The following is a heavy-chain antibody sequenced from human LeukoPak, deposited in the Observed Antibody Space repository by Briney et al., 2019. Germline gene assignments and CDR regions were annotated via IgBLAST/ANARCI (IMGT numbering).Heavy chain of an antibody. Sequence: PSETLSLTCAVYGGSFSGYYWSWIRQPPGKGLEWIGEINHSGSTNYNPSLKSRVTISVDTSKNQFSLKLSSVTAADTAVYYCARGPGTMVRGVIDHYYYYGMDVWGKGTTVTVSS. CDR2: INHSGST. V-gene: IGHV4-34*01. CDR3: ARGPGTMVRGVIDHYYYYGMDV. D-gene: IGHD3-10*01. CDR1: GGSFSGYY. J-gene: IGHJ6*04.